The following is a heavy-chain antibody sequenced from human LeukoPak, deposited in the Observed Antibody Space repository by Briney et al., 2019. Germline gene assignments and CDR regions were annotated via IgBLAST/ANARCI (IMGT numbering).Heavy chain of an antibody. CDR2: IYTSGST. CDR1: GGSISSYY. J-gene: IGHJ4*02. V-gene: IGHV4-4*07. CDR3: ARGGDYHPYDY. Sequence: SETLSLTCSVSGGSISSYYWTWIRQPAGKGLEWIGRIYTSGSTNYNPSLKSRVTMSLDTSKNQFSLKLSSVTAADTAVYYCARGGDYHPYDYWGQRTLVTVSS. D-gene: IGHD4-17*01.